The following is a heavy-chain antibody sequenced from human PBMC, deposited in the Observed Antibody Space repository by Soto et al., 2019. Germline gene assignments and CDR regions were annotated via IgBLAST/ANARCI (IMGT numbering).Heavy chain of an antibody. D-gene: IGHD3-10*01. CDR3: ARDLYYYGSGSSSKWFDP. CDR2: IYYSGST. V-gene: IGHV4-31*03. J-gene: IGHJ5*02. Sequence: SETLSLTCTVSGGSISSGGYYWSWIRQDPGKGLEWIGYIYYSGSTYYNPSLKSRVTISVDTSKNQFSLKLSSVTAADTAVYYCARDLYYYGSGSSSKWFDPWGQGTLVTVSS. CDR1: GGSISSGGYY.